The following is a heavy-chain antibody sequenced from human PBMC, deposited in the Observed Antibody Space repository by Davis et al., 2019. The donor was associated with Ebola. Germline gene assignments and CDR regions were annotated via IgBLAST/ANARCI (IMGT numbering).Heavy chain of an antibody. V-gene: IGHV3-9*01. CDR3: ANLKYSYGYYFDY. CDR2: ISWNSGSI. D-gene: IGHD5-18*01. CDR1: GFTFDDYA. Sequence: GGSLRLSCAASGFTFDDYAMHWVRQAPGKGLEWVSGISWNSGSIGYADSVKGRFTISRDNAKNSLYLQMNSLRAEDTAVYYCANLKYSYGYYFDYWGQGTLVTVSS. J-gene: IGHJ4*02.